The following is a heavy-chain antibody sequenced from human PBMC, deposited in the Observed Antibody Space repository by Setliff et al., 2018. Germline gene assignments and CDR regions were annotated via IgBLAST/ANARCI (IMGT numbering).Heavy chain of an antibody. J-gene: IGHJ3*02. CDR2: IYPGDSDT. V-gene: IGHV5-51*01. CDR3: ARQAIFGSDAFDI. CDR1: GYSFTSYW. D-gene: IGHD3-3*01. Sequence: GDSLKISCKRSGYSFTSYWIGWVRQMPGKGLEGMGIIYPGDSDTRYSPSFQGQVTISADKSISTSYLQWSSLKASDTAMYYCARQAIFGSDAFDIWGQGTMVTVSS.